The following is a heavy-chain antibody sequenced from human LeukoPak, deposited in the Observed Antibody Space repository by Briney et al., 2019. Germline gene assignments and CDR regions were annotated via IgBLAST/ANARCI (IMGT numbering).Heavy chain of an antibody. D-gene: IGHD6-19*01. Sequence: GGSLRLSCAASGFTFSSYSMNWVRQAPGKGLEWVSSISSSSSYIYYADSVKGRFTISRDNAKNSLYLQMNSLRAEDTAVYYCAREGSVNGWYKYFDYWGQGTLVTVSS. V-gene: IGHV3-21*01. CDR3: AREGSVNGWYKYFDY. J-gene: IGHJ4*02. CDR1: GFTFSSYS. CDR2: ISSSSSYI.